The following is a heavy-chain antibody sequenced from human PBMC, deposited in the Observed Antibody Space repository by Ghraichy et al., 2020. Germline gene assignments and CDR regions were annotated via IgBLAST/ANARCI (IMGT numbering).Heavy chain of an antibody. V-gene: IGHV3-21*01. CDR3: AREGGYSSGYYHY. D-gene: IGHD3-22*01. CDR1: GFTFSSYS. CDR2: ISSSSSYI. Sequence: GESLNISCAASGFTFSSYSMNWVRQAPGKGLEWVSSISSSSSYIYYADSVKGRFTISRDNAKNSLYLQMNSLRAEDTAVYYCAREGGYSSGYYHYWGQGTLVTVSS. J-gene: IGHJ4*02.